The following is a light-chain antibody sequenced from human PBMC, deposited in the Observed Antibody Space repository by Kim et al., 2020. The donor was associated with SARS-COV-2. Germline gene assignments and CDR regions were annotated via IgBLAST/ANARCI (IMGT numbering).Light chain of an antibody. J-gene: IGKJ4*01. CDR2: DAS. CDR3: QQINSYPLT. Sequence: DIQLTQSPSFLSASVGDRVTITCRASQDIRRSLAWYQQKPGKAPELLISDASTLQSGVPSRFSGTGSGAEFPLTINSLQPEDFATYSCQQINSYPLTFGGGTKVDIK. CDR1: QDIRRS. V-gene: IGKV1-9*01.